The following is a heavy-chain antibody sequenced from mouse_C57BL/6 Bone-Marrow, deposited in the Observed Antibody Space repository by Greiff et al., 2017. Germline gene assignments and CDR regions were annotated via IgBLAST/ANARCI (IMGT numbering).Heavy chain of an antibody. J-gene: IGHJ2*01. CDR3: TRGLRLPFDY. D-gene: IGHD2-2*01. V-gene: IGHV6-6*01. CDR2: IRNKANNHAT. CDR1: GFTFSDAW. Sequence: EVKVEESGGGLVQPGGSMKLSCAASGFTFSDAWMDWVRQSPETGLEWVAEIRNKANNHATYYAESVKGRFTISRDDSKSSVYLQMNSLRSEDTGIYYCTRGLRLPFDYWGQGTTLTVSS.